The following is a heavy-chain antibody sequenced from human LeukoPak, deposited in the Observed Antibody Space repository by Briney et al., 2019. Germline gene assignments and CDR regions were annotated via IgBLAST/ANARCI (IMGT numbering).Heavy chain of an antibody. CDR3: ARAYSGYDWGFGY. CDR2: INHSGST. CDR1: GGSFSGYY. J-gene: IGHJ4*02. D-gene: IGHD5-12*01. V-gene: IGHV4-34*01. Sequence: SETLSLTCAVSGGSFSGYYWSCIRQPPGKGLEWIGEINHSGSTNYNPSLKSRVTISVDTSKNQFSLKLSSVTAADTAVYYCARAYSGYDWGFGYWGQGTLVTVSS.